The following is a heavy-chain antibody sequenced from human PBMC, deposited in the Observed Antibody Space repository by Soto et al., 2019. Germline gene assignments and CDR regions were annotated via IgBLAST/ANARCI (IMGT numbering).Heavy chain of an antibody. D-gene: IGHD5-18*01. V-gene: IGHV1-69*13. CDR3: AREMGYSYGYYYYYGMDV. CDR1: GGSFSSYA. CDR2: IIPIFGTA. J-gene: IGHJ6*02. Sequence: VEVSCHSSGGSFSSYAISWVRQPQVQVLEWMGGIIPIFGTANYAQKFQGRVTITADESTSTAYMELSSLRSEDTAVYYCAREMGYSYGYYYYYGMDVWGQGTTVTVSS.